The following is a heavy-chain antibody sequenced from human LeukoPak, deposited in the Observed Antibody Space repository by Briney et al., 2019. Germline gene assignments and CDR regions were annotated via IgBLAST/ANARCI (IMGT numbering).Heavy chain of an antibody. CDR2: ISSDGSNK. D-gene: IGHD2-2*01. CDR3: AKDRALYCSSTSCDDSYGMDV. J-gene: IGHJ6*04. CDR1: GFTFSSYG. V-gene: IGHV3-30*18. Sequence: GGSLRLSCAASGFTFSSYGMHWVRQAPGKGLEWVAVISSDGSNKYYADSVKGRFTISRDNSKNTLYLQMNSLRAEDTAVYYCAKDRALYCSSTSCDDSYGMDVWGKGTTVTVSS.